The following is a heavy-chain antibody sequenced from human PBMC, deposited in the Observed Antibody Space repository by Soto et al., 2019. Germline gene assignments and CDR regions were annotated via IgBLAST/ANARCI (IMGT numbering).Heavy chain of an antibody. V-gene: IGHV3-13*01. CDR1: GFTFSSYD. Sequence: EVQLVESGGGLVQPGGSLRLSCAASGFTFSSYDMHWVRQATGKGLEWVSAIGTAGDTYYPGSVKGRFTISRENAKNSLYLQMNSLRAGDTAVYYCARGPVGATNYYYCGMDVWGQGTTVTVSS. D-gene: IGHD1-26*01. CDR3: ARGPVGATNYYYCGMDV. J-gene: IGHJ6*02. CDR2: IGTAGDT.